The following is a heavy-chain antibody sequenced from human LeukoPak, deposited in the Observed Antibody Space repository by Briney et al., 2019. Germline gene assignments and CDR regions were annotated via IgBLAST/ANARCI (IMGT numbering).Heavy chain of an antibody. V-gene: IGHV3-23*01. J-gene: IGHJ4*02. CDR2: ITGSGGST. Sequence: GGSLRLSCAASGFTFSSYSMNWVRQAPGKGLEWVSVITGSGGSTYWADSVKGRFSISRDNSKDALYLQMSSLRAEDTAMYFCAKMAEDYYYGAGRHFDYWGQGTLVTVSS. CDR1: GFTFSSYS. CDR3: AKMAEDYYYGAGRHFDY. D-gene: IGHD3-10*01.